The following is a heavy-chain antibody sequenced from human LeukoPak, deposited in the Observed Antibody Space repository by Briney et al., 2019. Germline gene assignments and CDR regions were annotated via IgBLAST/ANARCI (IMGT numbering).Heavy chain of an antibody. D-gene: IGHD6-19*01. V-gene: IGHV4-59*11. J-gene: IGHJ4*02. CDR2: IYYSGST. CDR3: ARLHSGWYIFDY. CDR1: GGSISSHY. Sequence: SETLSLTCTVSGGSISSHYWSWIRQPPGKGLEWIGYIYYSGSTNYDPSLKSRVTISVDTSKNQFSLKLSSVTAADTALYYCARLHSGWYIFDYWGQGTLVTVSS.